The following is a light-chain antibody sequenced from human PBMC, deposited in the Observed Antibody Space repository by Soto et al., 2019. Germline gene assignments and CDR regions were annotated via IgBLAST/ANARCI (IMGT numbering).Light chain of an antibody. Sequence: DIQLTQSPSFLSASVGDRVTITCRASQGISSFLAWYQQKPGKAPKLLIYAASTLQSGVPSRFIGSGSGTEFTLTISSLQPEDFATYYCQQLNSYPRYTFGQGTKLEIK. J-gene: IGKJ2*01. V-gene: IGKV1-9*01. CDR3: QQLNSYPRYT. CDR2: AAS. CDR1: QGISSF.